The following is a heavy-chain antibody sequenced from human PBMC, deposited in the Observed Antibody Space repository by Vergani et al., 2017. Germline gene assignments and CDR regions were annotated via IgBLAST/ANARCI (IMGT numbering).Heavy chain of an antibody. D-gene: IGHD2-8*02. CDR3: ARGRGGVYYNYYYYYMDV. J-gene: IGHJ6*03. V-gene: IGHV4-34*01. Sequence: QVQLQQWGAGLLKPSETLSLTCAVYGGSFSGYDWSWIRQPPGKGLEWIGEINHSGSTNYNPSLKSRVTISVDTSKNQFSLQLSSVTAADTAVYYCARGRGGVYYNYYYYYMDVWGKGTTVTVSS. CDR1: GGSFSGYD. CDR2: INHSGST.